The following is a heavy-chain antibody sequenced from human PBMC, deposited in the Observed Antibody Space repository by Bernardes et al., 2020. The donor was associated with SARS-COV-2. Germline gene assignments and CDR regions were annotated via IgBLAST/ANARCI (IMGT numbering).Heavy chain of an antibody. Sequence: GGSLRLSCVTSGFPFDSYGMSWVRQAPGRGLEWVAYITEGSHRSIYADSVKGQFTISRDNSKNTLYLQLNSLRDEDTAMYYCAREPSRRADLWGQGTLVTVSS. J-gene: IGHJ5*02. CDR1: GFPFDSYG. CDR2: ITEGSHRS. D-gene: IGHD2-2*01. V-gene: IGHV3-23*01. CDR3: AREPSRRADL.